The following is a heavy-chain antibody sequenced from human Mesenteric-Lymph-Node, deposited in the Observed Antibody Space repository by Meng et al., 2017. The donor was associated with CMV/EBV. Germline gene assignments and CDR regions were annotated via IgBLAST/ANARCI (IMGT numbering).Heavy chain of an antibody. CDR2: ICGSGESGSDVTT. CDR3: ARLATVTTSFDY. J-gene: IGHJ4*02. CDR1: GFTFSSYA. D-gene: IGHD4-11*01. Sequence: GESLKISCAASGFTFSSYAMSWVRQAPGKGLEWVSVICGSGESGSDVTTNYVDSVQGRFTISRDNSKNTLYLQMNSLRAEDTAVYYCARLATVTTSFDYWGQGTLVTVSS. V-gene: IGHV3-23*01.